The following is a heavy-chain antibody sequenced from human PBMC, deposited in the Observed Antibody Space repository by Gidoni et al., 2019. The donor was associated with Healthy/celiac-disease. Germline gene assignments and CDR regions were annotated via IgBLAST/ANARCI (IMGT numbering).Heavy chain of an antibody. J-gene: IGHJ3*02. V-gene: IGHV3-30*18. CDR1: SSYG. Sequence: SSYGMHWVRQAPGKGLEWVAVISYDGSNKYYADSVKGRFTISRDNSKNTLYLQMNSLRAEDTAVYYCANLDIVVVPAAIQPAFDIWGQGTMVTVSS. CDR3: ANLDIVVVPAAIQPAFDI. CDR2: ISYDGSNK. D-gene: IGHD2-2*01.